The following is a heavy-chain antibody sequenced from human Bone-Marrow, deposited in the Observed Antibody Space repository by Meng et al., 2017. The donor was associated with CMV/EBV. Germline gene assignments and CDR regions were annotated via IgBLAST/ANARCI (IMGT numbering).Heavy chain of an antibody. CDR2: IKQDGSEK. CDR3: AKDGDTDFWSGYTAYYFDY. CDR1: GFTFSSYW. D-gene: IGHD3-3*01. Sequence: GESLKISCAASGFTFSSYWMSWVRQAPGKGLEWVANIKQDGSEKYYVDSVKGRFTISRDNAKNSLYLQMNSLRAEDTAVYYCAKDGDTDFWSGYTAYYFDYWGQGTLVTVSS. J-gene: IGHJ4*02. V-gene: IGHV3-7*01.